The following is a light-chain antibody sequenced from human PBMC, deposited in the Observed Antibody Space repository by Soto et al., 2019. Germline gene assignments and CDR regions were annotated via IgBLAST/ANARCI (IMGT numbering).Light chain of an antibody. CDR1: SSSKW. V-gene: IGKV1-5*01. CDR3: QHTTDFT. CDR2: DVS. J-gene: IGKJ2*01. Sequence: DLQMTQSPSTLAASVGDKVTMTCRSSSKWLAWYQKKPGKAPKLLIYDVSNLERGVPPRFSGSTSGAESTLTITGLQPEDLGTYYCQHTTDFTVGQGTKGDIK.